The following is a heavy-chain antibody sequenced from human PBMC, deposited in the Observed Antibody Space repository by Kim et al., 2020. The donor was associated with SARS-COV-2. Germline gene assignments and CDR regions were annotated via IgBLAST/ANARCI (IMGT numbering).Heavy chain of an antibody. J-gene: IGHJ4*02. D-gene: IGHD6-6*01. V-gene: IGHV3-30*18. CDR2: ISYDGSNK. CDR1: GFTFSSYG. Sequence: GGSLRLSCAASGFTFSSYGMHWVRQAPGKGLEWVAVISYDGSNKYYADSVKGRFTISRDNSKNTVYLQMNSLRAEDTAVYYCAKDQDEYSSSYFDYWGQG. CDR3: AKDQDEYSSSYFDY.